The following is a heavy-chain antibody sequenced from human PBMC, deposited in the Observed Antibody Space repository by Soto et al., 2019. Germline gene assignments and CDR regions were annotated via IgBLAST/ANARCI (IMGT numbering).Heavy chain of an antibody. J-gene: IGHJ4*02. V-gene: IGHV3-9*01. CDR2: ITWNSGSK. D-gene: IGHD1-1*01. Sequence: EVQLVEAGGGLVQPGRSLRLSCAASGFTFDDYAMHWVRQPPGKGLEWVSGITWNSGSKDYADSVKGRFTISRDNRKNSLYLQMNRLRGEDTALDYCTTSYPNDDSRVVAYWGQGTLVTVSS. CDR3: TTSYPNDDSRVVAY. CDR1: GFTFDDYA.